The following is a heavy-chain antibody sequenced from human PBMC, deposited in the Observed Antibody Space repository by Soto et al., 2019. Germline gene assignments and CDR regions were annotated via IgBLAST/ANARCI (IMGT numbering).Heavy chain of an antibody. CDR2: MNPNSGNT. D-gene: IGHD3-3*01. J-gene: IGHJ3*02. CDR3: ARANKNYDFWSLSSFDI. CDR1: GYTFTSYD. Sequence: ASVKVSCKASGYTFTSYDINWVRQATGQGLEWMGWMNPNSGNTGYAQKFQGRVTMTRNTSISTAYMELSSLRSEDTAVYYCARANKNYDFWSLSSFDIWGQGTMVTVSS. V-gene: IGHV1-8*01.